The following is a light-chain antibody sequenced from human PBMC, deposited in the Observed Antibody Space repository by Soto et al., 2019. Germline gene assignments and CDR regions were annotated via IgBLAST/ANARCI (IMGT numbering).Light chain of an antibody. CDR1: QSVSSS. CDR2: GAS. V-gene: IGKV3-15*01. Sequence: DMGMTQSPSTLSVSPGERATLSCRASQSVSSSLAWYQQKPGRSPRLLIYGASTRAIGIPARFSGSGSGTEFTLTISSLQSEDFAVYYCQQYGSSPRTFGQGTKVDNK. CDR3: QQYGSSPRT. J-gene: IGKJ1*01.